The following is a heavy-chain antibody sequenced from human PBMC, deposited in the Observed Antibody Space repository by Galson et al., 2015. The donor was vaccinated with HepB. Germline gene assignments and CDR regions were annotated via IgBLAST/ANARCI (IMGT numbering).Heavy chain of an antibody. Sequence: ETLSLTCAVSGGSISNRNWWNWVRQSPGKGLEWIGEIFHSGITNYNPSLKSRVTMSVGTSKNQISLRLTSVTAADTAGYYVATTYTSGPSLGVFESLGQGEKVTGSS. CDR3: ATTYTSGPSLGVFES. V-gene: IGHV4-4*02. CDR2: IFHSGIT. D-gene: IGHD3-22*01. J-gene: IGHJ3*02. CDR1: GGSISNRNW.